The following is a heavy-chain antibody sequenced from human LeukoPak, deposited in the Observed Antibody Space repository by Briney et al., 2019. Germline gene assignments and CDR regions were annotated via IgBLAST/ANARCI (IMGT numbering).Heavy chain of an antibody. CDR1: GYTFTSYY. J-gene: IGHJ4*02. CDR2: INPSGGST. D-gene: IGHD3-16*01. V-gene: IGHV1-46*01. Sequence: ASVKVSCKASGYTFTSYYMHWVRQAPGQGLEWMGTINPSGGSTSYAQKFQGRVTMTRDMSTSTVYMELSSLRSADTAVYYCARVRPSFWAGDYWGQGTLVTVSS. CDR3: ARVRPSFWAGDY.